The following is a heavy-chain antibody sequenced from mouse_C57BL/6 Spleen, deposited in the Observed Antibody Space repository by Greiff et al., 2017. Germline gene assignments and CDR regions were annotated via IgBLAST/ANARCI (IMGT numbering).Heavy chain of an antibody. V-gene: IGHV7-3*01. J-gene: IGHJ4*01. D-gene: IGHD2-4*01. CDR1: GFTFTDYY. CDR3: ARDPYDYDPYYYAMDY. Sequence: EVHLVESGGGLVQPGGSLSLSCAASGFTFTDYYMSWVRQPPGKALEWLGFIRNKANGYTTEYSASVKGRFTISRDNSQSILYLQMNALRAEDSATYYCARDPYDYDPYYYAMDYWGQGTSVTVSS. CDR2: IRNKANGYTT.